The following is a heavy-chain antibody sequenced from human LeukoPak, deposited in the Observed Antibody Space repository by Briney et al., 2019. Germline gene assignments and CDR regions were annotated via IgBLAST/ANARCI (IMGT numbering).Heavy chain of an antibody. V-gene: IGHV1-69*01. CDR2: IIPIFGTA. Sequence: SVKVSCKASVGTFSSYAISWVRQAPGQGLEWMGGIIPIFGTANYEQKFQGRVTITADESASTAYMELSSLRSEDTAVYYCARGRMRCSGGSCTPDGDYYYYYGMDVWGKGTTVTVSS. CDR3: ARGRMRCSGGSCTPDGDYYYYYGMDV. CDR1: VGTFSSYA. J-gene: IGHJ6*04. D-gene: IGHD2-15*01.